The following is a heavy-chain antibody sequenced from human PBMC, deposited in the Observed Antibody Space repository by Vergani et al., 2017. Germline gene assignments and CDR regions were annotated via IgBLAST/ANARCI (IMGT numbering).Heavy chain of an antibody. J-gene: IGHJ3*02. CDR1: GYTLTGYY. V-gene: IGHV1-2*02. Sequence: QVQLVQSGAEVKKPGASVKVSCKASGYTLTGYYMHWVRQAPGQGLEWMGWINPKSGGTNYAQKFQGRVTMTRDTSISTAYMELSRLTSDDTAVYYCGRDYDGSGSFSAFDIWGQGTMVTVSS. D-gene: IGHD3-10*01. CDR2: INPKSGGT. CDR3: GRDYDGSGSFSAFDI.